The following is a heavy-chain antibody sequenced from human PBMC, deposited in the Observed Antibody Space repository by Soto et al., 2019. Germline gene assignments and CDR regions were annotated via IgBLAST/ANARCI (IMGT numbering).Heavy chain of an antibody. CDR3: ARHCSDGSCIVY. CDR1: GGSISSYY. J-gene: IGHJ4*02. CDR2: ICNSGNT. Sequence: SETLSLTCTVSGGSISSYYWSWIRQPAGKGPEWIGYICNSGNTHYNPPLKSRVTISGDTSKNQFSLKLSSVTAPDTAIYYCARHCSDGSCIVYWGQGTLVTVSS. D-gene: IGHD2-15*01. V-gene: IGHV4-59*08.